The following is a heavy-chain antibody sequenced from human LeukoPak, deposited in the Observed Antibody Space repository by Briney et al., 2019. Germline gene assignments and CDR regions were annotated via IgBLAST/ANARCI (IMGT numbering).Heavy chain of an antibody. CDR1: GGSISSYY. Sequence: SETLSLTCTVSGGSISSYYWSWIRQPAGKGLEWIGRIYTSGSTNYNPSLKSRVTMSVDTSKNQFSLKLSSVTAADTAVYYCARDLGFWSVSKIKYYYYMDVWGKGTTVTVSS. V-gene: IGHV4-4*07. CDR3: ARDLGFWSVSKIKYYYYMDV. J-gene: IGHJ6*03. CDR2: IYTSGST. D-gene: IGHD3-3*01.